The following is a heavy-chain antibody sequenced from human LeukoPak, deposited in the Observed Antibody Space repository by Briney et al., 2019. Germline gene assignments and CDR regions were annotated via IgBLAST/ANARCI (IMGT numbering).Heavy chain of an antibody. D-gene: IGHD1-26*01. CDR2: ISGDGSGT. V-gene: IGHV3-74*01. Sequence: GGSLRLSCAASGFTFSTYWMHWVRQAPGKGLVWVSRISGDGSGTNYVDSVKGRFTISRDNAKNTLYLQMNSLRAEDTTVYYCARSIVGAALGSWGQGTLVTVSS. CDR3: ARSIVGAALGS. J-gene: IGHJ4*02. CDR1: GFTFSTYW.